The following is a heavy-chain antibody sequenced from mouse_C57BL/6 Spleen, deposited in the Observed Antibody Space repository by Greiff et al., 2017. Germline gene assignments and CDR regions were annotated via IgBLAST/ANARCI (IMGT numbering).Heavy chain of an antibody. CDR1: GYTFTSYW. V-gene: IGHV1-53*01. CDR3: ARESYGSSYWYFDV. CDR2: INPSNGGT. D-gene: IGHD1-1*01. J-gene: IGHJ1*03. Sequence: QVQLQQPGTELVKPGASVKLSCKASGYTFTSYWMHWVKQRPGQGLEWIGNINPSNGGTNYNKKFKSKATLTVDKSSSTAYMQLSSLTSEDSAVYYCARESYGSSYWYFDVWGTGTTVTVSS.